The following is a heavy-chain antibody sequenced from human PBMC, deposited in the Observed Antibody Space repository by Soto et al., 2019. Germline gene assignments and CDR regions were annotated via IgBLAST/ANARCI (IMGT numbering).Heavy chain of an antibody. V-gene: IGHV1-24*01. D-gene: IGHD3-9*01. CDR1: GYTLTELS. CDR2: FDPEDGET. Sequence: GASVKVSCKVSGYTLTELSMHWVRQAPGKGLEWMGGFDPEDGETIYAQKFQGRVTMTEDTSTDTAYMELSSLRSEDTAVYYCATVLPYFDWSIDGMDVWGQVTTFTVSS. CDR3: ATVLPYFDWSIDGMDV. J-gene: IGHJ6*02.